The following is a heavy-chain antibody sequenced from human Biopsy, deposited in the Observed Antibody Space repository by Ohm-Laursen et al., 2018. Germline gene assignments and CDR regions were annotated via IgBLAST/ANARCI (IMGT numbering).Heavy chain of an antibody. CDR2: ISGGGTI. J-gene: IGHJ6*02. V-gene: IGHV3-11*01. CDR3: ARDTRWSPYSMDV. CDR1: GFSFSDYH. D-gene: IGHD4-23*01. Sequence: GSLRLSCSASGFSFSDYHMRWIRQAPGRGLEWASYISGGGTIYYGDSMKGRVTISRDNAKNSLYLQMHSLRAEDTAVYYCARDTRWSPYSMDVWGQGTTATVSS.